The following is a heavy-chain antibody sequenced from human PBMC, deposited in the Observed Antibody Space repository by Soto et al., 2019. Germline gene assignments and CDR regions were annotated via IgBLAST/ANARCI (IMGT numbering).Heavy chain of an antibody. V-gene: IGHV1-46*01. CDR1: GYTFTSYY. Sequence: ASVKVSCKASGYTFTSYYMHWVRQAPGQGLEWMGIINPSGGSTSYAQKFQGRVTMTRDTSASAVYMELSSLGSEDTAVYYCARAVAVAADFDYWGQGTLLTVSS. J-gene: IGHJ4*02. D-gene: IGHD6-19*01. CDR2: INPSGGST. CDR3: ARAVAVAADFDY.